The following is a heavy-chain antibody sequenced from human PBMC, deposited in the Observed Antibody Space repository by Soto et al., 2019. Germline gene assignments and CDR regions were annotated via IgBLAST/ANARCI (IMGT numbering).Heavy chain of an antibody. J-gene: IGHJ3*02. D-gene: IGHD5-12*01. Sequence: SETLSLTCVVNGESFSGDCWRWIRQPPGKGLEWIGKINHCRNTNHNPSLRSRVTISRDTSKNQFSLKLSALTAADTAVYYCARAGGGWLPNLGAFDIWGQGTMVTVSS. CDR2: INHCRNT. V-gene: IGHV4-34*01. CDR3: ARAGGGWLPNLGAFDI. CDR1: GESFSGDC.